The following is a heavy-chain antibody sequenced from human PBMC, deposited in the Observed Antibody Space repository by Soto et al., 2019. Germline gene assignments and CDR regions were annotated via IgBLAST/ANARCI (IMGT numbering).Heavy chain of an antibody. CDR3: AKDWGSSGWYNWFDP. Sequence: QVQMVESGGGMVQPGTSLRLSCATSGFTFSTSGMHWVRQAPGKGLEWVAMISHDGSVTYYTDSVQGRFTISRDTPKNTLYLQMNSLRDEDTAIYYCAKDWGSSGWYNWFDPWGQGTRVTVS. CDR1: GFTFSTSG. CDR2: ISHDGSVT. D-gene: IGHD6-13*01. V-gene: IGHV3-30*18. J-gene: IGHJ5*02.